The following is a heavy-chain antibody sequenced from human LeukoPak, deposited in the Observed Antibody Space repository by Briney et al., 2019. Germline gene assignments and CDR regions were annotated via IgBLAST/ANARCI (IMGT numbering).Heavy chain of an antibody. V-gene: IGHV3-23*01. CDR3: VKDGAQPGYYFDS. J-gene: IGHJ4*02. Sequence: GGSLRLSCKVSVFTFSDFSMSWVRQAPGKGLEWVSVISGGGETTYYEDSVKGRFTTSRDNFRNTLYLQMHDLRADDTAVYFCVKDGAQPGYYFDSWGQGALVTVSS. D-gene: IGHD1-26*01. CDR1: VFTFSDFS. CDR2: ISGGGETT.